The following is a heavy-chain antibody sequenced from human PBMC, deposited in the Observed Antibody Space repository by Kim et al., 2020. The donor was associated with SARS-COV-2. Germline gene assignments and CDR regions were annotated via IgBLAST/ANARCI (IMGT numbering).Heavy chain of an antibody. J-gene: IGHJ3*02. CDR1: SGSVSSGSYY. CDR3: ARDRGSLWFGELRGFDI. Sequence: SETLSLTCTVSSGSVSSGSYYWSWIRQPPGKGLEWIGYIYYSGSTNYNPSLKSRVTISVDTSKNQFSLKLSSVTAADTAVYYCARDRGSLWFGELRGFDIWGQGTMVTVSS. CDR2: IYYSGST. V-gene: IGHV4-61*01. D-gene: IGHD3-10*01.